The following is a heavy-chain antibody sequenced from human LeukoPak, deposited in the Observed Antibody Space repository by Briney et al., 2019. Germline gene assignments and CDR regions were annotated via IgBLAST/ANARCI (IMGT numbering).Heavy chain of an antibody. CDR2: IIPIFGTA. J-gene: IGHJ3*02. V-gene: IGHV1-69*05. Sequence: ASVKVSCKASGGTFSSYAISWVRQAPGQGLEWMGGIIPIFGTANYAQKFQGRVTITTDESTSTAYMELSSLRSEDTAVYYCAREPVRSYDSSGYYDDAFDIWGQGTMVTVSS. D-gene: IGHD3-22*01. CDR3: AREPVRSYDSSGYYDDAFDI. CDR1: GGTFSSYA.